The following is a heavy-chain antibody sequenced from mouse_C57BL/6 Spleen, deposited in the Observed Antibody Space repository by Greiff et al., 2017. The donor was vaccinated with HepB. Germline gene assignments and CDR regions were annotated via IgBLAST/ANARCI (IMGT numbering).Heavy chain of an antibody. D-gene: IGHD2-5*01. J-gene: IGHJ4*01. CDR3: ARRETYYSNYDAMDY. Sequence: EVQRVESGGDLVKPGGSLKLSCAASGFTFSSYGMSWVRQTPDKRLEWVATISSGGSYTYYPDSVKGRFTISRDNAKNTLYLQMSSLKSEDTAMYYCARRETYYSNYDAMDYWGQGTSVTVSS. V-gene: IGHV5-6*01. CDR1: GFTFSSYG. CDR2: ISSGGSYT.